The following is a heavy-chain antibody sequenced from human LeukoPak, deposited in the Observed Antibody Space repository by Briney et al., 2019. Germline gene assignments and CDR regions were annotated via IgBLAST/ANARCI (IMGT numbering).Heavy chain of an antibody. J-gene: IGHJ6*04. D-gene: IGHD3-10*01. V-gene: IGHV4-38-2*01. CDR1: GYSISSGYY. Sequence: PSETLSLARAVSGYSISSGYYWGWIRQPPGKGLEWIGSIYHSGSTYYNPSLKSRVTISVDTSKNQFSLKLSSVTAADTAVYYCAGRPGYGSGSPYYYYGMDVWGKGTTVTVSS. CDR3: AGRPGYGSGSPYYYYGMDV. CDR2: IYHSGST.